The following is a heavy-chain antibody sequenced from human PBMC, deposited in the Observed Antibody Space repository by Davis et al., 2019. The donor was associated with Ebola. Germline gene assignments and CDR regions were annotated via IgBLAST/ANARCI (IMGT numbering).Heavy chain of an antibody. D-gene: IGHD3-16*01. CDR1: GFTFSSYS. CDR2: ISSSSSYI. V-gene: IGHV3-21*01. Sequence: PGGSLRLSCAASGFTFSSYSMNWVRQAPGKGLEWVSSISSSSSYIYYADSMKGRFTISRDNAKNSLYLQMNSLRAEDTAVYYCARDRPLDFFFGDYYGMDVWGQGTTVTVSS. J-gene: IGHJ6*02. CDR3: ARDRPLDFFFGDYYGMDV.